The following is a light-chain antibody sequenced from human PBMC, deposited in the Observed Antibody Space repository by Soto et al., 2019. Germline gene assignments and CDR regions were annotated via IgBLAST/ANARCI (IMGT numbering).Light chain of an antibody. Sequence: DIQMTQSPSFVSASVGDRVTITCRASEGISSWLAWYQHKPGRAPKLLIHAASSLESGAPSRFSGSGSATDFTLIISSLQPEDFATYYCQQTTSFPLTFGGGTKVEIK. CDR2: AAS. CDR1: EGISSW. V-gene: IGKV1-12*01. J-gene: IGKJ4*01. CDR3: QQTTSFPLT.